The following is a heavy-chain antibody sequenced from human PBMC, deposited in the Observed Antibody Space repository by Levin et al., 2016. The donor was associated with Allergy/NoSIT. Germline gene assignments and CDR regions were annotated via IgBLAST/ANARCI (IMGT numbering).Heavy chain of an antibody. CDR2: TYYRSKWYN. V-gene: IGHV6-1*01. D-gene: IGHD6-13*01. J-gene: IGHJ3*02. CDR3: ARVGIAAAGSGTENDAFDI. Sequence: WIRQSPSRGLEWLGRTYYRSKWYNDYAVSVKSRITINPDTSKNQFSLQLNSVTPEDTAVYYCARVGIAAAGSGTENDAFDIWGQGTMVTVSS.